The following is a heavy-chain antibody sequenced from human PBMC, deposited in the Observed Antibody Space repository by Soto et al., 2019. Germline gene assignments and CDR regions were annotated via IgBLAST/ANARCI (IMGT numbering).Heavy chain of an antibody. CDR2: VTWNSGAI. Sequence: EAQLVESGGGLVQPGGSLRLSCAASGFFFDDHAMHWVRQAPGKGLGWVSGVTWNSGAIGYADSVEGRVTISRDNAKNSLFLQMSSLRVDDTALYYCANDISSQLHGGMDVWGRGTTVTVSS. CDR3: ANDISSQLHGGMDV. V-gene: IGHV3-9*01. D-gene: IGHD2-2*01. J-gene: IGHJ6*02. CDR1: GFFFDDHA.